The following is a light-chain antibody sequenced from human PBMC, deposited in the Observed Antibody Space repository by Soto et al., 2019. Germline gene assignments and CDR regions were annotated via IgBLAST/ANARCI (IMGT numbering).Light chain of an antibody. CDR2: GAS. J-gene: IGKJ1*01. Sequence: EIVCTQSPFTLCLCPLERASLSCRVIQSVSSSYLAWYQQKPGQAPRLLIYGASSRATGIPDRFSGSGSGTDFTLTISRLEPEDFAVYYCQQYGSSPGWTFGQGTKVDIK. CDR3: QQYGSSPGWT. CDR1: QSVSSSY. V-gene: IGKV3-20*01.